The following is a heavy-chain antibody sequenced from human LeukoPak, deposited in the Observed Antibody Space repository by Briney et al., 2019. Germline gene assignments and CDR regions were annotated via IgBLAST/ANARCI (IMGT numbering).Heavy chain of an antibody. D-gene: IGHD1-26*01. J-gene: IGHJ4*02. CDR3: ARLGATLLYYFGY. CDR2: IKQDGSEK. CDR1: GFTFSSYW. Sequence: GGSLRLSCAASGFTFSSYWMSWVRQAPGKGLEWVANIKQDGSEKYYVDSVKGRSTISRDNAKNSLYLQMNSLRAEDTAVYYCARLGATLLYYFGYWGQGTLVTVSS. V-gene: IGHV3-7*01.